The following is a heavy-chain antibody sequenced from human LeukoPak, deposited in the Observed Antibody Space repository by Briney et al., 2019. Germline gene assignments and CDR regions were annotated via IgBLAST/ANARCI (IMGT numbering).Heavy chain of an antibody. J-gene: IGHJ4*02. Sequence: PGRSLRLSCAASGFTFSSYAMHWVRQAPGKGLEWVAVISYDGSNKYYADSVKGRFTISRDNSKNTLYLQMNSLRAEDTAVYYCARYQLGLYYFDYWGQGTLVTVSS. CDR1: GFTFSSYA. D-gene: IGHD2-2*01. CDR2: ISYDGSNK. V-gene: IGHV3-30-3*01. CDR3: ARYQLGLYYFDY.